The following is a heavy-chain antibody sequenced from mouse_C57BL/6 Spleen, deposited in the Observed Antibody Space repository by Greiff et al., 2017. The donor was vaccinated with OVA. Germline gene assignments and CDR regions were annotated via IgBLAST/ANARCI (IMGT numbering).Heavy chain of an antibody. CDR3: ARRYYSNSPWFAY. Sequence: VQLQESGAELVKPGASVKMSCKASGYTFTTYPIEWMKQNHGKSLEWIGNFHPYNDDTKYNEKFKGKATLTVEKSSSTVYLELSRLTSDDSAVYYCARRYYSNSPWFAYWGQGTLVTVSA. V-gene: IGHV1-47*01. J-gene: IGHJ3*01. CDR1: GYTFTTYP. CDR2: FHPYNDDT. D-gene: IGHD2-5*01.